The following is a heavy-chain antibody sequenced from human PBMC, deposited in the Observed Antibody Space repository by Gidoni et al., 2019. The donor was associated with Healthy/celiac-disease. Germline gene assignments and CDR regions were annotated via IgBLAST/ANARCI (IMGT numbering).Heavy chain of an antibody. D-gene: IGHD2-2*01. CDR3: ARTTGYCSNTSCQYYFDY. Sequence: GESPGQGLEWMGWISAYNGNTNYAQKLQGRVTMTTDTSTSTAYMELRSLRSDDTAVYYCARTTGYCSNTSCQYYFDYWGQGTLVTVSS. CDR2: ISAYNGNT. V-gene: IGHV1-18*01. J-gene: IGHJ4*02.